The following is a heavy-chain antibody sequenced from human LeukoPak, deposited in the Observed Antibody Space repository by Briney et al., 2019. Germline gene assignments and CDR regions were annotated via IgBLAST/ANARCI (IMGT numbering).Heavy chain of an antibody. V-gene: IGHV3-48*03. Sequence: GGSLRLSCAASGSTFSSYEMNWVRQAPGKGLEWVSYISSSGSTIYYADSVKGRFTISRDNAKNSLYLQMNSLRAEDTAVYYCARGAHRPRYYYDSSGQSVYWGQGTLVTVSS. D-gene: IGHD3-22*01. CDR1: GSTFSSYE. J-gene: IGHJ4*02. CDR3: ARGAHRPRYYYDSSGQSVY. CDR2: ISSSGSTI.